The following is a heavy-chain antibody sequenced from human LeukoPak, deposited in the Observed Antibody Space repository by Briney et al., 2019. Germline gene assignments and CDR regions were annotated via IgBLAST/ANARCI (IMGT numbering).Heavy chain of an antibody. CDR3: AKADVITMVRGVMTIPFDY. D-gene: IGHD3-10*01. CDR1: GLTFSSYA. J-gene: IGHJ4*02. V-gene: IGHV3-23*01. Sequence: GGSLRLSCAASGLTFSSYAMSWVRQAPGKGLEWVSAISGSGGSTYYADSVKGRFTISRDNSKNTLYLQMNSLRAEDTAVYYCAKADVITMVRGVMTIPFDYWGQGTLVTVSS. CDR2: ISGSGGST.